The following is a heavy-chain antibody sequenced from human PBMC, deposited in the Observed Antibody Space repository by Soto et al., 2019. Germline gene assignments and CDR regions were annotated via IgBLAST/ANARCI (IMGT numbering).Heavy chain of an antibody. CDR2: IYWDDDK. CDR1: GSSLSTSGVG. CDR3: AHLRVVTYYGSGWFDP. V-gene: IGHV2-5*02. J-gene: IGHJ5*02. D-gene: IGHD3-10*01. Sequence: QITLRESGPTLVKPTQTLTLTCAVSGSSLSTSGVGVGWIRQPPGKALEWLALIYWDDDKRYSPSLTNRLTTTKATSKNHVVLTMTNMDPVDTATYYCAHLRVVTYYGSGWFDPWGQGTLVTVSS.